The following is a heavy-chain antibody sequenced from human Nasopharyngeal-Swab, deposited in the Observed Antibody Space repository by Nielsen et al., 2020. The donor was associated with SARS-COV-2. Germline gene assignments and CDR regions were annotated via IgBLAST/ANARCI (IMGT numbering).Heavy chain of an antibody. J-gene: IGHJ4*02. CDR2: IYYSGST. CDR3: ARAPTIFGVVITSFDL. Sequence: SETLSLTCTVSSGSISSGDYYWSWIRQHQGRGLEWIGYIYYSGSTYYNPSLKSRLTISVDTSKNQFSLKLTSVTAADTAVYYCARAPTIFGVVITSFDLWGQGTLVTVSS. CDR1: SGSISSGDYY. D-gene: IGHD3-3*01. V-gene: IGHV4-31*03.